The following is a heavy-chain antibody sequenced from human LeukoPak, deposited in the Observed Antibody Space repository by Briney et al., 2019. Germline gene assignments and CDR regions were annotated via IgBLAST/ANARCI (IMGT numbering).Heavy chain of an antibody. CDR3: AREGAGSYHSFDY. J-gene: IGHJ4*02. V-gene: IGHV1-2*06. CDR1: GYTFTGYY. Sequence: ASVKVSCKASGYTFTGYYMHWVRQAPGQGLEWMGRINPNSGGTNYAQKFQGRVTTTRDTSISTAYMELSRLRSDDTAVYYCAREGAGSYHSFDYWGQGTLVTVSS. D-gene: IGHD1-26*01. CDR2: INPNSGGT.